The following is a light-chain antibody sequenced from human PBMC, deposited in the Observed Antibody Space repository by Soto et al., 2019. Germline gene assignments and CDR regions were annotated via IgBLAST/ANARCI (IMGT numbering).Light chain of an antibody. CDR1: QNINIW. V-gene: IGKV1-5*01. J-gene: IGKJ1*01. Sequence: DIQMTQSPSTLSASLGDRVTITCRASQNINIWLAWYQQKPGKAPKLLIFDASSLESGVPSRFSGSGSGTEFTLTISSLQPDDFATYYCQHYNSYSEAFGQGTKVDIK. CDR3: QHYNSYSEA. CDR2: DAS.